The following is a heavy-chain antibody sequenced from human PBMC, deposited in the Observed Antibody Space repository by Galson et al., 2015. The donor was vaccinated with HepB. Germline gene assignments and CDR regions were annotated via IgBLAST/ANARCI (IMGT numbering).Heavy chain of an antibody. CDR1: GGTFSSFG. J-gene: IGHJ3*02. V-gene: IGHV1-69*13. CDR2: ITPTSGTT. D-gene: IGHD3-22*01. Sequence: SVKVSCKASGGTFSSFGISWVRQVPGQGLEWMGEITPTSGTTKYSWKFQGRVKITADEFTTTVYMEMTSLRSEDTAVYYCARDHYHYDTSAQKGADDGFDIWGQGTVVTASS. CDR3: ARDHYHYDTSAQKGADDGFDI.